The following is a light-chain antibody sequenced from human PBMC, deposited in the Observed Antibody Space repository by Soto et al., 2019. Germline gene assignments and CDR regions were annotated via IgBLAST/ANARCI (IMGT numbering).Light chain of an antibody. CDR2: AAS. V-gene: IGKV1-39*01. CDR3: QQSYSAPGT. Sequence: IQMTQSPSSLSASVGDRVTITCRASQSISTYLNWYQQKPGKAPKLLIYAASSLQSGVPSRFSGSGSGTDFTLXITSXXXXXXXXYYCQQSYSAPGTFGQGTKLEIK. CDR1: QSISTY. J-gene: IGKJ2*01.